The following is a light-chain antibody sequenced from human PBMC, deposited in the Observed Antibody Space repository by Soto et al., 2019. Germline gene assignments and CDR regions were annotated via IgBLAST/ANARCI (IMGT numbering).Light chain of an antibody. CDR3: QSYDSSLSIYV. J-gene: IGLJ1*01. CDR1: SSNIGAGYD. V-gene: IGLV1-40*01. Sequence: QSVLTQPPSVSGAPGQRVTISCTGSSSNIGAGYDVHWYQQLPGTAPKLLIYGNSNRPSGVPDRFSGSKSGTSASLAITGLQAEDEADFYCQSYDSSLSIYVFGTGTKLTLL. CDR2: GNS.